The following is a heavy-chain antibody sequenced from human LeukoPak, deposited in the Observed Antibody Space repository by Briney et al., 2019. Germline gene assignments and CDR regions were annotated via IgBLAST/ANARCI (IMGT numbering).Heavy chain of an antibody. CDR3: ARESITMVRGVMVD. CDR1: GGSISSYY. CDR2: IYASGST. V-gene: IGHV4-4*07. J-gene: IGHJ4*02. D-gene: IGHD3-10*01. Sequence: SETLSLTCTVSGGSISSYYWSWIRQPAGKGLEWIGRIYASGSTNYNPSLKSRVTMSVDTSKNQFSLKLSSVTAADTAVYYCARESITMVRGVMVDWGQGTLVTVSS.